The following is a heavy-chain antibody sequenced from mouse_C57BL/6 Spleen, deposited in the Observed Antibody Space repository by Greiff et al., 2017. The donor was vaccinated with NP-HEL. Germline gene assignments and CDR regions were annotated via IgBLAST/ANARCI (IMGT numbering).Heavy chain of an antibody. CDR2: INPGSGGT. J-gene: IGHJ4*01. V-gene: IGHV1-54*01. CDR1: GYAFTNYL. Sequence: VQLQQSGAELVRPGTSVKVSCKASGYAFTNYLIEWVKQRPGQGLEWIGVINPGSGGTNYNEKFKGKATLTADKSSSTAYMHLSSLTSEDSAVYFCARDQDYAMDYWGQGTSVTVSS. CDR3: ARDQDYAMDY.